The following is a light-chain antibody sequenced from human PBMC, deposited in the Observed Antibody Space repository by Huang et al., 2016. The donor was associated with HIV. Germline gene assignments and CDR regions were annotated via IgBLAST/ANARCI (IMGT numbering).Light chain of an antibody. J-gene: IGKJ3*01. V-gene: IGKV3-15*01. CDR1: QRVSTH. CDR3: QQYNSWPPLFT. Sequence: EVLLTQSPATLSVLPGERATLSCRASQRVSTHLDWYQQKPGQGPGLLIYGASTRATGVPARFSGSGSGTEFTLTISSLQSEDAAVYYCQQYNSWPPLFTFGPGTKVDIK. CDR2: GAS.